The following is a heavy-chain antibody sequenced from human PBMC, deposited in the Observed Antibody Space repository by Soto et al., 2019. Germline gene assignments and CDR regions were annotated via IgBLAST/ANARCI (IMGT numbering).Heavy chain of an antibody. Sequence: GASVKVSCTASGYTFTSYGISWVRQAPGQGLEWMGWISAYNGNTNYAQKLQGRVTMTTDTSTSTAYMELRSLRSDDTAVYYCAREYYYDSSGYYYPDAFDIWGQGTMVTVSS. CDR3: AREYYYDSSGYYYPDAFDI. CDR2: ISAYNGNT. CDR1: GYTFTSYG. D-gene: IGHD3-22*01. V-gene: IGHV1-18*01. J-gene: IGHJ3*02.